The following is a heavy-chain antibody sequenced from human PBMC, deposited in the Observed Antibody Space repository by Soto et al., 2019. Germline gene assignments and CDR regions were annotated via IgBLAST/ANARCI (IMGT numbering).Heavy chain of an antibody. CDR1: GCTFSSYA. CDR3: ARANYYDSSGYYFGY. V-gene: IGHV1-69*06. J-gene: IGHJ4*02. Sequence: SVKVSCKASGCTFSSYAISWVRQAPGQGLEWMGGIIPIFGTANYAQKFQGRVTITADKSTSTAYMELSSLRSEDTAVYYCARANYYDSSGYYFGYWGQGTLVTVSS. CDR2: IIPIFGTA. D-gene: IGHD3-22*01.